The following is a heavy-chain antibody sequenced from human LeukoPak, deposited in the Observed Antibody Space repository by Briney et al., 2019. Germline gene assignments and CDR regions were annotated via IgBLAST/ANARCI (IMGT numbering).Heavy chain of an antibody. Sequence: GGSLRLSCAASGFTFSSYWMSWVRQAPGKGLEWVANIKQDGSEKYYVDPVKGRFTISRDNAKNSLYLQMNSLRAEDTAVYYCARAESSGLWFGELPIDYWGQGTLVTVSS. CDR3: ARAESSGLWFGELPIDY. D-gene: IGHD3-10*01. J-gene: IGHJ4*02. V-gene: IGHV3-7*03. CDR2: IKQDGSEK. CDR1: GFTFSSYW.